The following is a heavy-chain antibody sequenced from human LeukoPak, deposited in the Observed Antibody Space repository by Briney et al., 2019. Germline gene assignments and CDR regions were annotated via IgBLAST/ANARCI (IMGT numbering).Heavy chain of an antibody. CDR3: ASGTRDFWSGYSPTFIDY. CDR1: GGTFSSYA. J-gene: IGHJ4*02. V-gene: IGHV1-69*13. D-gene: IGHD3-3*01. Sequence: SVKVSCKASGGTFSSYAISWVRQAPGQGLEWMGGIIPIFGTANYAQKLQGRVTITAEESTSTAYIEIRRLRDEDTAVYYCASGTRDFWSGYSPTFIDYWGQGTLVTVSS. CDR2: IIPIFGTA.